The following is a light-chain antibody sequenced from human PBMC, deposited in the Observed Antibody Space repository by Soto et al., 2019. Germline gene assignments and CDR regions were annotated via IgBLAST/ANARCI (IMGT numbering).Light chain of an antibody. CDR3: SSYTTSSTPHYV. J-gene: IGLJ1*01. CDR2: DVS. V-gene: IGLV2-14*03. CDR1: SSDVGGYNS. Sequence: SALTKPASVSGSPGQSITISSTGTSSDVGGYNSVSWYQHHPGKAPKLMIFDVSDRPSGVSSRFSGSKSGNTASLTISGLRAEDEADYYCSSYTTSSTPHYVFGPGTKVTVL.